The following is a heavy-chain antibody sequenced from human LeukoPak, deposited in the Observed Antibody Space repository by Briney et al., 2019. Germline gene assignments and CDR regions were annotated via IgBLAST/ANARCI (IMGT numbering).Heavy chain of an antibody. Sequence: PGRSLRLSCAASGFSFSSHAMNWVRQSPGMGLEWVSTITVSGDRTYYADSVKGRFTISRDNSKNTLYLQMNSLRAEDTAVYYCAKPYDSSAYLLFGYWGQGTLVTVSS. CDR1: GFSFSSHA. J-gene: IGHJ4*02. CDR3: AKPYDSSAYLLFGY. D-gene: IGHD3-22*01. CDR2: ITVSGDRT. V-gene: IGHV3-23*01.